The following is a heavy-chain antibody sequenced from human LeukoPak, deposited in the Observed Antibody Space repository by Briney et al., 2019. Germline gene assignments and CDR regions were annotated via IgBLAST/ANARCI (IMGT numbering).Heavy chain of an antibody. CDR2: ISGSGGST. J-gene: IGHJ4*02. D-gene: IGHD3-10*01. Sequence: GGSLRLSCAASGFTFSSYAMSWVRQAPGKGLEWVSAISGSGGSTYYADSVKGRFTISRDNSKNTLYLQMNSLRAEDTAVYYCATTYYYGSGSSREGYYFDYWGQGTLVTVSS. CDR3: ATTYYYGSGSSREGYYFDY. CDR1: GFTFSSYA. V-gene: IGHV3-23*01.